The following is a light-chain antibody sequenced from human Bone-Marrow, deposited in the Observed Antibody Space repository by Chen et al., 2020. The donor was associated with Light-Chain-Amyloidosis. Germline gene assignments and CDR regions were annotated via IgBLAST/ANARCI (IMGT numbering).Light chain of an antibody. V-gene: IGKV3-11*01. Sequence: EIVLTQSPATLSVSPGDRATLSCRARQSVSKYLAWYQQKPGQAPRLIIHDASNRATGVPARFSGSGSGTDFTLTISSLEPEDFAVYYCQQRSKWPPTFGQGTKVEIK. CDR1: QSVSKY. CDR3: QQRSKWPPT. CDR2: DAS. J-gene: IGKJ1*01.